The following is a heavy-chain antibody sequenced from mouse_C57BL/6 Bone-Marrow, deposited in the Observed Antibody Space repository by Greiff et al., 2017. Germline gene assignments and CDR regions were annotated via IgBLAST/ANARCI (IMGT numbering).Heavy chain of an antibody. CDR1: GYTFTDYY. Sequence: LVEPGASVKMSCKASGYTFTDYYMNWVKQSHGKSLEWIGVINPYNGGTSYNQKFKGKATLTVDKSSSTAYMELNSLTSEDSAVYYCAREGLLRYWGQGTTLTVSS. V-gene: IGHV1-19*01. CDR3: AREGLLRY. CDR2: INPYNGGT. D-gene: IGHD1-1*01. J-gene: IGHJ2*01.